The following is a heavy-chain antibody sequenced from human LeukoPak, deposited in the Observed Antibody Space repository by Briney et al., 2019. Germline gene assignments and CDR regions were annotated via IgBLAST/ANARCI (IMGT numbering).Heavy chain of an antibody. J-gene: IGHJ4*02. Sequence: GGSLRLSCAASGFTFSNAWMSWVRKAPGKGREGVGRIKSKTDGGTTDYAAPVKGRFTISRDDSKNTLYLQMNSLKTEDTAVYYCTTNYYGSGRFFDYWGQGTLVTVSS. V-gene: IGHV3-15*01. D-gene: IGHD3-10*01. CDR2: IKSKTDGGTT. CDR3: TTNYYGSGRFFDY. CDR1: GFTFSNAW.